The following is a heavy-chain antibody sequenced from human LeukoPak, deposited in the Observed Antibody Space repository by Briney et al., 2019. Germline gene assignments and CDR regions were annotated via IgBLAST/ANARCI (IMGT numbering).Heavy chain of an antibody. Sequence: GGSLRLSCAASGFTFSNYGRHWVRQAPGKGLEWVAFIRYDGSNKYYADSVKGRFTISRDNSKNTLYLQMNSLRAEDTAVYYCAKGERLEFNHYYYMDVGCKGTTVTVSS. CDR1: GFTFSNYG. V-gene: IGHV3-30*02. D-gene: IGHD1-1*01. J-gene: IGHJ6*03. CDR2: IRYDGSNK. CDR3: AKGERLEFNHYYYMDV.